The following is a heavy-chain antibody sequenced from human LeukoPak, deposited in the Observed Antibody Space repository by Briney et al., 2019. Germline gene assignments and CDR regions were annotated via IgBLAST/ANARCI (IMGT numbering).Heavy chain of an antibody. Sequence: GASVKVSCKASGYTFTSYDINWVRQATGQGLEWMGWMNPNSGNTGYAQKFQGRVTMTRNTSISTAYMELSSLRSEDTAVYYCARGAPMPYCSSTSCYAANYYYYMDVWGEGTTVTVSS. CDR2: MNPNSGNT. D-gene: IGHD2-2*01. V-gene: IGHV1-8*01. CDR3: ARGAPMPYCSSTSCYAANYYYYMDV. CDR1: GYTFTSYD. J-gene: IGHJ6*03.